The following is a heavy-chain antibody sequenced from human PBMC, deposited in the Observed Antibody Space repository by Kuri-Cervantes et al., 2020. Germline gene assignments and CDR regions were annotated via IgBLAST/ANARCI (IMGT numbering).Heavy chain of an antibody. CDR1: GYTFTSYG. J-gene: IGHJ6*02. Sequence: ASVKVSCKASGYTFTSYGISWVRQATGQGLEWMGWMNPNSGNTGYAQKFQGRVTMTRNTSISTAYMELSSLRSEDTAVYYCARPDIVVVPAAIPYYYYGMDVWGQGTTVTVSS. CDR2: MNPNSGNT. D-gene: IGHD2-2*02. CDR3: ARPDIVVVPAAIPYYYYGMDV. V-gene: IGHV1-8*02.